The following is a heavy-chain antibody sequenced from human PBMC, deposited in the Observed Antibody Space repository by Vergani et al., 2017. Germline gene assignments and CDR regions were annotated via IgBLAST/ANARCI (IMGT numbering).Heavy chain of an antibody. Sequence: QVQLVQSGAEVKKPGSSVKVSCKASGGTFSSYTISWGRQAPGQGLEWMGRIIPILGIANYAQKFQGRVTITADKSTSTAYMELSSLRSEDTAVYYCAPEERTGGGFDPWGQGTLVTVSS. CDR1: GGTFSSYT. CDR2: IIPILGIA. D-gene: IGHD3-10*01. J-gene: IGHJ5*02. CDR3: APEERTGGGFDP. V-gene: IGHV1-69*02.